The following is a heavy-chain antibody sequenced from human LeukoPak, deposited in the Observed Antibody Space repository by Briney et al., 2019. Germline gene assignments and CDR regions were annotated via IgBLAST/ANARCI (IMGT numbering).Heavy chain of an antibody. CDR1: GGTFTSYA. D-gene: IGHD3-9*01. CDR3: ARALYFDWLGSVKWFDP. Sequence: SVKVSCKASGGTFTSYAISWVRQAPGQGLEWLGGIIPIFGTANYAQKFQGRATITADESTSTAYMELSSLRSEDTAVYYCARALYFDWLGSVKWFDPWGQGTLVTVSS. CDR2: IIPIFGTA. V-gene: IGHV1-69*01. J-gene: IGHJ5*02.